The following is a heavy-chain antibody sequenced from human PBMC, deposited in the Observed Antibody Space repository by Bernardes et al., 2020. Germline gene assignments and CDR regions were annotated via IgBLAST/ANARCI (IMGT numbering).Heavy chain of an antibody. V-gene: IGHV4-61*01. CDR3: ARELWFRELHLFDP. Sequence: SETLSLTCTVSGGSVSSGSYYWSWLRQPPGKGLEWIGYIYYSGSTNYNPSLKSRVTISVDTSKNQFSLKLSSVTAADTAVYYCARELWFRELHLFDPWGQGTLVTVSS. CDR1: GGSVSSGSYY. D-gene: IGHD3-10*01. CDR2: IYYSGST. J-gene: IGHJ5*02.